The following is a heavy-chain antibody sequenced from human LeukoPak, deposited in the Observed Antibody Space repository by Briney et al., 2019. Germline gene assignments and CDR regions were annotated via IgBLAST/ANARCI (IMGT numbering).Heavy chain of an antibody. CDR2: INRDGSST. J-gene: IGHJ4*02. CDR3: ARDQSSVFDY. D-gene: IGHD3-22*01. Sequence: GGSLRLSCAASGFTFSSYWMHWVRQGPGKGLVWVSRINRDGSSTTYADSVKGRFTISRDNAKNTLYLQMNSLRAEDTAVYYRARDQSSVFDYWGQGTLVTVSS. CDR1: GFTFSSYW. V-gene: IGHV3-74*01.